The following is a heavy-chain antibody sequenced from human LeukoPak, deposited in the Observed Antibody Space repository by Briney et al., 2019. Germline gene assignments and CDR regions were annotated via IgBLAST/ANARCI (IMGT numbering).Heavy chain of an antibody. J-gene: IGHJ4*02. V-gene: IGHV4-34*01. CDR1: GVSFSGSY. CDR2: INHSGST. D-gene: IGHD1-26*01. CDR3: ARXXXGAQTFDY. Sequence: SETLSLTCAVYGVSFSGSYCNWIRQPPGKGLEWIGEINHSGSTNYNPSLKSRVTISVDTSKNQFSLKLSSVTAADTAVYYCARXXXGAQTFDYWGQGTLVTV.